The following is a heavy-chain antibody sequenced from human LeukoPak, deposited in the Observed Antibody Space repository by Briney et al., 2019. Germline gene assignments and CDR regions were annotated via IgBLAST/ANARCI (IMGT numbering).Heavy chain of an antibody. CDR1: GGSFSGYY. CDR2: INHSGST. J-gene: IGHJ5*02. D-gene: IGHD3-9*01. Sequence: SETLSLTCAVYGGSFSGYYWSWIRQPPGKGLEWIGEINHSGSTNYNPSLKSRVTISVDTSKNQFSLKLTSVTAADTAVYYCARADILTGYYPGDWFDPWGQGTLVTVSS. CDR3: ARADILTGYYPGDWFDP. V-gene: IGHV4-34*01.